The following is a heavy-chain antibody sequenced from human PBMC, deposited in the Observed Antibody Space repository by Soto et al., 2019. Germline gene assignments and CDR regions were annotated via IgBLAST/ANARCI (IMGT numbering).Heavy chain of an antibody. V-gene: IGHV4-59*08. CDR2: IYYSGST. Sequence: PSETLSLTCTVSGGSLSSYYWSWIRQPPVKGLEWIGYIYYSGSTNYNPSLKSRVTISVDTSKNQFSLKLSSVTAADTAVYYCARLLWFGESHFVYRGRGPLVTVFS. CDR3: ARLLWFGESHFVY. CDR1: GGSLSSYY. D-gene: IGHD3-10*01. J-gene: IGHJ4*02.